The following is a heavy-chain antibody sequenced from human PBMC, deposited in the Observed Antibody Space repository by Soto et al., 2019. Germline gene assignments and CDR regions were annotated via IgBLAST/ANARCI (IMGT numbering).Heavy chain of an antibody. J-gene: IGHJ4*02. Sequence: QITLKESGPTLVKPTQTLTLTCTFSGFSLNTRGVGEGWIRQPPGKALEWLALIYWYDDKWYSPSLKSSLSITKDTSKTQVVLTMTNMDPVDTATYYCSNTKTTQWLVPHVEYWCQGTLVTFSS. CDR1: GFSLNTRGVG. V-gene: IGHV2-5*01. CDR3: SNTKTTQWLVPHVEY. D-gene: IGHD6-19*01. CDR2: IYWYDDK.